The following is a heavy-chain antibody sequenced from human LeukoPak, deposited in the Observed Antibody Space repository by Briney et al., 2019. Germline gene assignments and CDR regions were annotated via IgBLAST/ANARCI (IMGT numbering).Heavy chain of an antibody. Sequence: KPSETLSLTCTVSGGSISSYYWSWIRQPPGRGLEWIGYIYYSGSTNYNPSLKSRVNISVDTSKNQFSLKLSSVTAEDTAVYYCARYYDNSGSLDYWGQGTLVTVSS. CDR1: GGSISSYY. J-gene: IGHJ4*02. V-gene: IGHV4-59*08. D-gene: IGHD3-22*01. CDR3: ARYYDNSGSLDY. CDR2: IYYSGST.